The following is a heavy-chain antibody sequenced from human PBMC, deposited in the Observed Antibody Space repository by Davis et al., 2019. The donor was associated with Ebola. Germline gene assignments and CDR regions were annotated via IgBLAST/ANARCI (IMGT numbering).Heavy chain of an antibody. Sequence: PGGSLRLSCAASGFTFSSYAMSWVRQPPGKGLEWIGSIYYSGSTYYNPSLKSRVTISVDTSKNQFSLNLSSVTAADTAVYYCARVGYYGSGRWFDPWGQGTLVTVSS. D-gene: IGHD3-10*01. V-gene: IGHV4-39*07. J-gene: IGHJ5*02. CDR2: IYYSGST. CDR1: GFTFSSYA. CDR3: ARVGYYGSGRWFDP.